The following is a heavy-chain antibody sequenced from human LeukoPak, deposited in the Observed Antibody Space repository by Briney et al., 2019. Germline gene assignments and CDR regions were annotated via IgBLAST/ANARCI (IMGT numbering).Heavy chain of an antibody. D-gene: IGHD6-19*01. CDR2: ISAYNGNT. CDR1: GYTFTSYG. CDR3: ARAAAGIAVADPLEY. J-gene: IGHJ4*02. Sequence: ASVKVSCKASGYTFTSYGISWVRQAPGQGLEWMGWISAYNGNTNYAQKLQGRVTMTTDTSTSTACMELRSLRSDDTAVYYCARAAAGIAVADPLEYWGQGTLVTVSS. V-gene: IGHV1-18*01.